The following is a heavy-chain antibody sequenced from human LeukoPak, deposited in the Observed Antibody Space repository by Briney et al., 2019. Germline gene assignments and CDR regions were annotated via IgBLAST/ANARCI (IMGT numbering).Heavy chain of an antibody. V-gene: IGHV3-21*01. CDR2: ISSSSSNI. Sequence: GGSLRLSCAASGFTFSRFSMNWVRQAPGKGLEWVSSISSSSSNIYYADSVKGRFTISRDNAKNSLYLQMNSLRAEDTAVYYCARRSSGSPPYYFDYWGQGTLVTVSS. J-gene: IGHJ4*02. D-gene: IGHD1-26*01. CDR3: ARRSSGSPPYYFDY. CDR1: GFTFSRFS.